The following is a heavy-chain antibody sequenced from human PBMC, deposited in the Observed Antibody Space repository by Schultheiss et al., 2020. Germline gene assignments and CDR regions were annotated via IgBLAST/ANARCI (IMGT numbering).Heavy chain of an antibody. CDR2: IYHSGST. V-gene: IGHV4-38-2*02. D-gene: IGHD5-12*01. Sequence: SETLSLTCAVSGYSISSGYYWGWIRQPPGKGLEWIGSIYHSGSTYYNPSLKSRVTISVDTSKNQFSLKLSSVTAADTAVYYCARDYSGYETDGGTNWFDPWGQGTLVTGYS. J-gene: IGHJ5*02. CDR3: ARDYSGYETDGGTNWFDP. CDR1: GYSISSGYY.